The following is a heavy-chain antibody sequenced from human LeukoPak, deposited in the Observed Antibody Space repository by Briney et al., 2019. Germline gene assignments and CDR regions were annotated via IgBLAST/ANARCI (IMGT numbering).Heavy chain of an antibody. Sequence: GGSLRLSCAASGFTLSNYAMSWVRQAPGKGLEWVSVISGSGGSTYYADSVKGRFTISRDNSKNTLYVQMNSLGVEDTAVYYCAKGPQVGSGYHPDYWGQGTLVTVSS. J-gene: IGHJ4*02. CDR2: ISGSGGST. CDR3: AKGPQVGSGYHPDY. CDR1: GFTLSNYA. V-gene: IGHV3-23*01. D-gene: IGHD3-22*01.